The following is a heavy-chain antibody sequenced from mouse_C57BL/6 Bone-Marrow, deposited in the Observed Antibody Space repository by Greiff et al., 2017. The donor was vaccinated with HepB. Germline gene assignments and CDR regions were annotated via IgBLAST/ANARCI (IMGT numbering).Heavy chain of an antibody. CDR2: ISSGGSYT. V-gene: IGHV5-6*01. J-gene: IGHJ1*03. CDR3: ARHSITTVGYFDV. D-gene: IGHD1-1*01. Sequence: EVQLVESGGDLVKPGGSLKLSCAASGFTFSSYGMSWVRQTPDKRLEWVATISSGGSYTYYPDSVKGRFTISRDNAKNTLYLQMSSLKSEDTAMYYCARHSITTVGYFDVWGTGTTVTVSS. CDR1: GFTFSSYG.